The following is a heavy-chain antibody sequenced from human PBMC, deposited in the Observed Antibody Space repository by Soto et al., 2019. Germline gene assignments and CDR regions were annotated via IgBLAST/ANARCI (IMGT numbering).Heavy chain of an antibody. CDR3: ARDRDYYYYGMDV. CDR1: GFTFSSYG. J-gene: IGHJ6*02. Sequence: GGSLRLSCAASGFTFSSYGMHWVRQAPGKGLEWVAVIWYDGSNKYYADSVKGRFTISRDSSKNTLYLQMNSLRAEDTAVYYCARDRDYYYYGMDVWGQGTTVTVSS. CDR2: IWYDGSNK. V-gene: IGHV3-33*01.